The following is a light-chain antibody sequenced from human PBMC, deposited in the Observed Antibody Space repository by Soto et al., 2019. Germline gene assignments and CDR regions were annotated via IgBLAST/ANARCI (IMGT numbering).Light chain of an antibody. CDR3: AVWDDSLNGGV. CDR1: SSNIGSDT. Sequence: QSVLTQPPSASGTPGQRVTISCSGSSSNIGSDTVNWYQHLPGTAPKLLIYTDDQRPSGVPDRFSGSKSGTSASLAISGLQYEDEADYYCAVWDDSLNGGVFGGGTKLTVL. V-gene: IGLV1-44*01. J-gene: IGLJ3*02. CDR2: TDD.